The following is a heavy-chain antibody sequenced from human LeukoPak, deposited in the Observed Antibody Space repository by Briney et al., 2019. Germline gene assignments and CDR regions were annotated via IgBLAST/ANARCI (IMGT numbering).Heavy chain of an antibody. Sequence: SETLSLTCAVSGGSISSSNWWSWVRQPPGKGLEWIGEIYHSGSTNYNPSLKSRVTISVDKSKNQFSLKLSSVTAADTAVYYCARVGMQGGDYFDYWGQGTLVTVSS. V-gene: IGHV4-4*02. CDR3: ARVGMQGGDYFDY. D-gene: IGHD7-27*01. CDR1: GGSISSSNW. CDR2: IYHSGST. J-gene: IGHJ4*02.